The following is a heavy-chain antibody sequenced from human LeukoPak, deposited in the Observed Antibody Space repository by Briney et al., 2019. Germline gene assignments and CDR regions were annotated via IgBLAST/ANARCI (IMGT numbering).Heavy chain of an antibody. D-gene: IGHD6-13*01. CDR2: INPNSGGT. V-gene: IGHV1-2*02. Sequence: WASVKVSCKASGYAFTGYYMHWVRQAPGQGLEWMGWINPNSGGTNYAQKFQGRVTMTRDTSISTAYMELSRLRSDDTAVYYCAREHSEWQQLVSSGYYYYYMDVWGKGTTVTISS. J-gene: IGHJ6*03. CDR3: AREHSEWQQLVSSGYYYYYMDV. CDR1: GYAFTGYY.